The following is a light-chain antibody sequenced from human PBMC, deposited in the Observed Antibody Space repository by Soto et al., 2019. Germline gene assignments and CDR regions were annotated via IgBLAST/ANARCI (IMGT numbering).Light chain of an antibody. CDR2: GAS. Sequence: EIVMTQSPTTLSVSPGERATLSCRAGQSVSSTLAWYQQKPGQAPRLLIYGASTRATGVPARFSGSGSETEFTLTISSLQSEDFAVYYCQQYHDWPITFGQGTRLEIK. V-gene: IGKV3-15*01. CDR1: QSVSST. J-gene: IGKJ5*01. CDR3: QQYHDWPIT.